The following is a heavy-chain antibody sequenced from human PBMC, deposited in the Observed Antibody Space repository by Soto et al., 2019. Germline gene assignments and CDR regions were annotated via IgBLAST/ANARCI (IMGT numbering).Heavy chain of an antibody. Sequence: QVQLQESGPGLVKPSQTLSLSCTVSGGSISSGGYYWSWNRQHPGKGLEWIAYIYYSGSTYYNPALKSQVTISVDTSKNQFSLKLSSVTAADTAVYYCARGYYYDSSGYYPHWGQGTLVTVSS. D-gene: IGHD3-22*01. V-gene: IGHV4-31*01. CDR3: ARGYYYDSSGYYPH. CDR1: GGSISSGGYY. CDR2: IYYSGST. J-gene: IGHJ4*02.